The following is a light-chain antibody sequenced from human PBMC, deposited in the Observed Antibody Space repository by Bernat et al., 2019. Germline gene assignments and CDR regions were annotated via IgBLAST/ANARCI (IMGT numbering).Light chain of an antibody. CDR2: LNSDGSH. CDR3: QTCGTGIQV. J-gene: IGLJ1*01. V-gene: IGLV4-69*01. CDR1: SGHSSYA. Sequence: QLVLTQSPSASASLGASVKLTCTLSSGHSSYAIARHQQQPEKGPRYLMKLNSDGSHSKGDGIPDRFSGSSSGAERYLTISSLQSEDEADYYCQTCGTGIQVFGAGTKVTVL.